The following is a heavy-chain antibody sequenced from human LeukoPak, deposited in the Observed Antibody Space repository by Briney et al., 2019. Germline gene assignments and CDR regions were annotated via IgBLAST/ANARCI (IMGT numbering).Heavy chain of an antibody. J-gene: IGHJ4*02. CDR3: AAGTYYSLTTVY. Sequence: ASVKVSCKASGYTFTGYYMHWVRQAPGKGLEGMGGFEPESAEIIHAQKFQGRVTMTEDTSTDTAYLELSSLKSEDTAVYYCAAGTYYSLTTVYWGQGTLVTVSS. CDR2: FEPESAEI. CDR1: GYTFTGYY. V-gene: IGHV1-24*01. D-gene: IGHD3-10*01.